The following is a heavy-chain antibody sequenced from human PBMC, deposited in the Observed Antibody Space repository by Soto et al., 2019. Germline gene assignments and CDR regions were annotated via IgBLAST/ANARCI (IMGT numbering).Heavy chain of an antibody. Sequence: PSETLSLTCSVSGGSISSYYWSWIRQPPGKGLEWIGYIYYSGSTNYLPSLKSRVTISADTSKNQFSLKLSSVTAADTAVYYCARDRNNWSYLDYWGPGTLVTVSS. V-gene: IGHV4-59*01. CDR2: IYYSGST. CDR3: ARDRNNWSYLDY. D-gene: IGHD1-20*01. J-gene: IGHJ4*02. CDR1: GGSISSYY.